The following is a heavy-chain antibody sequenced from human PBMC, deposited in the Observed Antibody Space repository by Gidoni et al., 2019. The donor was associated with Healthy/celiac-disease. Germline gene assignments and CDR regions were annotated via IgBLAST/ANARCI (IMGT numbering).Heavy chain of an antibody. Sequence: QLQLQESGPGLVKPSETLSLTCTVSGGSISSSSYYWGWIRQPPGKGLEWIGSIYYSGSTYYNPSLKSRVTISVDTSKNQFSLKLSSVTAADTAVYYCARHVGGYSGYFDYWGQGTLVTVSS. CDR3: ARHVGGYSGYFDY. V-gene: IGHV4-39*01. D-gene: IGHD5-12*01. J-gene: IGHJ4*02. CDR2: IYYSGST. CDR1: GGSISSSSYY.